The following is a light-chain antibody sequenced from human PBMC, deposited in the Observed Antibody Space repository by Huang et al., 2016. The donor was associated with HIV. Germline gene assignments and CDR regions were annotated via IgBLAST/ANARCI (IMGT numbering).Light chain of an antibody. CDR1: QSVSSN. Sequence: EIVMTQSPATLSVSPGERATLSCRASQSVSSNLAWYQQKPGQAPRLLIYGASTRAAGIPGRCSGSGSGTEFTLTISSLQSEDFAVYYCQQYNNWPGTFGPGTKVDIK. J-gene: IGKJ3*01. CDR3: QQYNNWPGT. V-gene: IGKV3-15*01. CDR2: GAS.